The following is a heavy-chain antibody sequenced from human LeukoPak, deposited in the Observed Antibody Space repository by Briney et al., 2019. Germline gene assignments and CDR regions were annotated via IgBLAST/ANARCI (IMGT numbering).Heavy chain of an antibody. V-gene: IGHV1-18*01. CDR1: GYTFTNYG. Sequence: ASVKVSCKASGYTFTNYGITWVRQAPGQGLEWMGWISPYKGDRNYAQSLQGRVTMTTDTSTSTAYMEVRSLRSDDTAVYYCATEGGWQPTDYGGNVYWGQGTLVTVSS. J-gene: IGHJ4*02. CDR2: ISPYKGDR. D-gene: IGHD4-23*01. CDR3: ATEGGWQPTDYGGNVY.